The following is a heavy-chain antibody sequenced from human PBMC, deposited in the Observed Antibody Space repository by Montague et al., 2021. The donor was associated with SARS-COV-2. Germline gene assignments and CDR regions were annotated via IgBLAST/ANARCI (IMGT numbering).Heavy chain of an antibody. J-gene: IGHJ4*02. CDR1: GFSFSDYY. CDR2: ISSGGLSI. D-gene: IGHD3-3*01. CDR3: ARRGKAITVPYFDY. V-gene: IGHV3-11*01. Sequence: SLRLSCAASGFSFSDYYMTWIRQAPAKGLEWVSYISSGGLSIYYSDSVKGRFTISRDNANKTLFLQMNSLRAEDTAVYYCARRGKAITVPYFDYWGQGTPVAVSS.